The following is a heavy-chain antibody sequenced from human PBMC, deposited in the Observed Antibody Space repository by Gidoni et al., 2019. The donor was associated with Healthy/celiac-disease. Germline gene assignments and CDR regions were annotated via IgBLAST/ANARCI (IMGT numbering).Heavy chain of an antibody. V-gene: IGHV1-46*01. CDR1: GYTFTSYY. CDR3: ARAGDRQSGDY. CDR2: INPSGGST. D-gene: IGHD7-27*01. Sequence: QVQLVQSGAEVKKPGASVKVSCTASGYTFTSYYMHWVRQAPGQGLEWMGIINPSGGSTSYAQKFQGRVTMTRDTSTSTVYMELSSRRSEDTTVYYCARAGDRQSGDYWGQGTLVTVSS. J-gene: IGHJ4*02.